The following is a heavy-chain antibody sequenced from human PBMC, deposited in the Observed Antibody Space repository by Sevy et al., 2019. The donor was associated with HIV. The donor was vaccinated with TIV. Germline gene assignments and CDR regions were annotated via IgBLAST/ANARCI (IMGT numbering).Heavy chain of an antibody. CDR2: ISSSSSYI. Sequence: GGSLRLSCAASGFTFSSYSMNWVRQAPGKGLEWVSSISSSSSYIYYADSVKGRFTISIDNAKNSLYRKMNSLRAEDTAVYYCARDLGIAAAGTLDAFDIWDQGTMVTVSS. V-gene: IGHV3-21*01. CDR3: ARDLGIAAAGTLDAFDI. J-gene: IGHJ3*02. D-gene: IGHD6-13*01. CDR1: GFTFSSYS.